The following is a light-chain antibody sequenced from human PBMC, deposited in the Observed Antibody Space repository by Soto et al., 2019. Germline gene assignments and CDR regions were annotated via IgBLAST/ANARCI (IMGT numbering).Light chain of an antibody. CDR2: GAS. CDR1: QSVSSSY. Sequence: EIVLTQSPGTLSLSPRERATVSCRASQSVSSSYLAWYQQKPGQAPRLLIYGASSRATGIPDRFSGSGSGTGFTLTISRLEPEDFVEYYCQKYGSSPPTFGQGTRLESK. CDR3: QKYGSSPPT. J-gene: IGKJ5*01. V-gene: IGKV3-20*01.